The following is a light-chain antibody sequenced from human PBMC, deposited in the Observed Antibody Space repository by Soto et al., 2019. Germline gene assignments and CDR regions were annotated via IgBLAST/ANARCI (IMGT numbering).Light chain of an antibody. CDR1: QSVSSY. Sequence: EIVLTQSPATLSLSPGERATLSCRASQSVSSYLAWYQQKPGQAPRLLIHDASNRATGIPARFSGSGSGTDFTLTISSLEPEDFAVYYCQQRSNWPPGYTCGQGTKLEIK. CDR2: DAS. J-gene: IGKJ2*01. V-gene: IGKV3-11*01. CDR3: QQRSNWPPGYT.